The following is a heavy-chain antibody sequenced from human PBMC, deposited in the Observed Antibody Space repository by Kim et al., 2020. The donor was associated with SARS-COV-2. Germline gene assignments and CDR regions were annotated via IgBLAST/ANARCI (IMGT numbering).Heavy chain of an antibody. J-gene: IGHJ4*02. CDR1: GFTFSSYA. V-gene: IGHV3-23*01. Sequence: GGSLRLSCAASGFTFSSYAMSWVRQAPGKGLEWVSAISGSGGSTYYADSVKGRFTISRDNSKNTLYLQMNSLRAEDTAVYYCAKVGYILTGYYNSAGGAMFDYWGQGTLVTVSS. D-gene: IGHD3-9*01. CDR3: AKVGYILTGYYNSAGGAMFDY. CDR2: ISGSGGST.